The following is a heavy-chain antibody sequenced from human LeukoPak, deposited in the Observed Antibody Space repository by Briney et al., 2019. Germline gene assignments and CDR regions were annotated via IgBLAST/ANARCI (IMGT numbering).Heavy chain of an antibody. V-gene: IGHV4-39*01. D-gene: IGHD2-2*01. CDR2: IYYSGNT. CDR1: GGSISSSSYY. CDR3: ARHREDIVVVPFDY. Sequence: SETLSLTCTVSGGSISSSSYYWGWIRQPPGKGLEWIGSIYYSGNTYYNPSLKTRVTISVDKSKNQFSLRLSSVTAADTAVYYCARHREDIVVVPFDYWGQGTLVTVPS. J-gene: IGHJ4*02.